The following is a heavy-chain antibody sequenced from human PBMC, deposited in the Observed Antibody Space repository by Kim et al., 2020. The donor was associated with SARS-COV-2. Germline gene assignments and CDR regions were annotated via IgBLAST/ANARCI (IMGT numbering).Heavy chain of an antibody. CDR2: ISYDGNNE. J-gene: IGHJ1*01. D-gene: IGHD1-26*01. CDR1: GFIFTTYS. Sequence: GGSLRLSCAASGFIFTTYSMHWVRQAPGKGLEWVAVISYDGNNEYYAESVKGRFTISRDNYKNTLYLQMNSLRAEDTSIYYCARGSGSYRYFQHWGQGTLVTISS. CDR3: ARGSGSYRYFQH. V-gene: IGHV3-30*04.